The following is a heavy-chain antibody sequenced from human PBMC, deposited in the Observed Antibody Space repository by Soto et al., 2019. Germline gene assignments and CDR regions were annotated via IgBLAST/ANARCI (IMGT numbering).Heavy chain of an antibody. CDR2: ISSDGNSR. V-gene: IGHV3-30-3*01. CDR1: GVAFSSYA. J-gene: IGHJ6*02. CDR3: ARDLPTGLNYYYGMDV. Sequence: GGSLRLSCAASGVAFSSYAMHWVRQAPGKGLEWVTVISSDGNSRYYADSVKGRFTVSRDNSRNTLYLQMSSLRAEDTSVYYCARDLPTGLNYYYGMDVWGQGTTVTVSS. D-gene: IGHD6-19*01.